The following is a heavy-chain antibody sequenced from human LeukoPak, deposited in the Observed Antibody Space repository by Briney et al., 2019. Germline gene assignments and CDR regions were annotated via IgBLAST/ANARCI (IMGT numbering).Heavy chain of an antibody. J-gene: IGHJ6*02. V-gene: IGHV2-70*01. CDR3: ARIAIAAAPGGMDV. Sequence: GPALVKPTQTLTLTCTFSGFSLSTSGMCVSWIRQPPGKALEWLALIDWDDDKYYSTSLKTRLTISKDTSKNQVVLTMTNMDPVDTATYYCARIAIAAAPGGMDVWGQGTTVTVSS. CDR1: GFSLSTSGMC. CDR2: IDWDDDK. D-gene: IGHD6-13*01.